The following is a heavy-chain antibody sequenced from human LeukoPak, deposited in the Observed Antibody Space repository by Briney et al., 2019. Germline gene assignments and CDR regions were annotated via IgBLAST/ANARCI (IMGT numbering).Heavy chain of an antibody. J-gene: IGHJ4*02. D-gene: IGHD6-13*01. CDR2: IIPIFGTA. CDR3: ARDQGATIAAAGSGVFDY. CDR1: GGTFSSHA. Sequence: SVKVSCKASGGTFSSHAISWVRQAPGQGLEWMGGIIPIFGTANYAQKFQGRVTITADESTSTAYMELSSLRSEDTAVYYCARDQGATIAAAGSGVFDYWGQGTLVTVSS. V-gene: IGHV1-69*13.